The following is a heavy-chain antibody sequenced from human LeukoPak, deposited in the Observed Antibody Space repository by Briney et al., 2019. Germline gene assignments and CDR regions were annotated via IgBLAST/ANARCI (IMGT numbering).Heavy chain of an antibody. V-gene: IGHV1-18*01. CDR1: GGTFSSYA. J-gene: IGHJ4*02. CDR3: ARDGTSTDDY. D-gene: IGHD2-2*01. CDR2: ISGNNDNP. Sequence: ASVKVSCKASGGTFSSYAISWVRQAPGQGLEWMGWISGNNDNPNYGQKFQGRFTLTTDSSTSTAYMELRNLRSDDTAVYYCARDGTSTDDYWGQGTLLTVSS.